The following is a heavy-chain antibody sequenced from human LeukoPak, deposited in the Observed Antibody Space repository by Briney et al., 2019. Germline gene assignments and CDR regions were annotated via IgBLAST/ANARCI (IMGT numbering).Heavy chain of an antibody. Sequence: ASVKVSCKPSGYTFSAYYIHWVRQAPGHGLEWMGWINPNGGGTNYAQTFQGRVTMTGDTSINTAYMELSRLTSDDTAVYYCARGDIYLDYWGQGTLVTVSS. CDR3: ARGDIYLDY. J-gene: IGHJ4*02. V-gene: IGHV1-2*02. CDR1: GYTFSAYY. CDR2: INPNGGGT.